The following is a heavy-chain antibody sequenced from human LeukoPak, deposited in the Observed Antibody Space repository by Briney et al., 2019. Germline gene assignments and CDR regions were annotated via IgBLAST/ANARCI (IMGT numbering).Heavy chain of an antibody. V-gene: IGHV1-18*01. J-gene: IGHJ6*02. D-gene: IGHD5-12*01. CDR2: ISAYNGNT. Sequence: ASVKVSCKASGYTFSGYYIHWVRQAPGQGLEWMGWISAYNGNTNYAQKLQGRVTMTTDTSTSTAYMELRSLRSDDTAVYYCARDMKVGIVATIGYYYYGMDVWGQGTTVTVSS. CDR1: GYTFSGYY. CDR3: ARDMKVGIVATIGYYYYGMDV.